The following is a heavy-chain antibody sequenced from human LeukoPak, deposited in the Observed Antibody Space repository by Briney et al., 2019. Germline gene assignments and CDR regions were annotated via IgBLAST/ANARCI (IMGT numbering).Heavy chain of an antibody. CDR3: ARDRYPLGSYAPPFDY. D-gene: IGHD3-16*01. J-gene: IGHJ4*02. V-gene: IGHV3-21*01. Sequence: GGTLRLSCAASGFAFSTYTMNWVRQAPGKGLEWISCINSASSDIYYADSVWGRFTISRDNAKNSLYLQMNSLRAEDTGVYYCARDRYPLGSYAPPFDYWGQGILVTVSS. CDR2: INSASSDI. CDR1: GFAFSTYT.